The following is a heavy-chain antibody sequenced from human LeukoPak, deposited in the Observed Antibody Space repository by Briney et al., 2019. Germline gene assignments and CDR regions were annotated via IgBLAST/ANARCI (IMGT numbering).Heavy chain of an antibody. CDR1: GGSISSSSLY. CDR3: ARNASSLGAGAFDI. D-gene: IGHD2-2*01. CDR2: VYYSGST. V-gene: IGHV4-39*01. Sequence: SETLSLTCTVSGGSISSSSLYWDWIRQPPGKGLEWIGTVYYSGSTYYNPSLKSRFTISVDTSKNQFSLRLSSVTAADTALYYCARNASSLGAGAFDIWGQGTMVTVSS. J-gene: IGHJ3*02.